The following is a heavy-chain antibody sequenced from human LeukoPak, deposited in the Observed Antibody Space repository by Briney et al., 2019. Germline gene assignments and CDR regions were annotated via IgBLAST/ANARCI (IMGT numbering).Heavy chain of an antibody. J-gene: IGHJ6*02. CDR2: INTYNGNT. Sequence: ASVKVSCKASGGTFSSYAISWVRQAPGQGLEWMGWINTYNGNTNYAQNFQGRVTMTIDTSTSTAYMELRSLRSDGTAVYYCARGGSYGMDVWGQGTTVTVSS. D-gene: IGHD1-26*01. CDR3: ARGGSYGMDV. V-gene: IGHV1-18*01. CDR1: GGTFSSYA.